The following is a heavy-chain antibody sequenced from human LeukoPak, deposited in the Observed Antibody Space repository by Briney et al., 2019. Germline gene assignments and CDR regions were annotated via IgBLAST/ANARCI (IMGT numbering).Heavy chain of an antibody. J-gene: IGHJ4*02. Sequence: ASVTVSFTASGYTFTSYAFGWVRQAPGQGLEWMGWISAYNGNTNYAQKLQGRVTMTTDTSTSTAYMELRSLRSDDTAVYYCARDHGYTYGPLYFDYWGQGTLVTVSS. CDR3: ARDHGYTYGPLYFDY. CDR1: GYTFTSYA. V-gene: IGHV1-18*01. D-gene: IGHD5-18*01. CDR2: ISAYNGNT.